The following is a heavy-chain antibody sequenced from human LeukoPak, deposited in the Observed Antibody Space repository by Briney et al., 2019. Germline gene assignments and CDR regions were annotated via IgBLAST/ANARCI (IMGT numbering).Heavy chain of an antibody. J-gene: IGHJ6*03. V-gene: IGHV1-69*05. Sequence: SVKVSCKASGGTFSTFAINWVRQAPGQGLEWMGGISPIYVTTNYAQKFQGRITITMDKSTSTTYMELTSLRSEDTAMYYCASTPIVGAPAPPNYYYFYMDVWGKGTTVTVSS. CDR3: ASTPIVGAPAPPNYYYFYMDV. CDR2: ISPIYVTT. CDR1: GGTFSTFA. D-gene: IGHD1-26*01.